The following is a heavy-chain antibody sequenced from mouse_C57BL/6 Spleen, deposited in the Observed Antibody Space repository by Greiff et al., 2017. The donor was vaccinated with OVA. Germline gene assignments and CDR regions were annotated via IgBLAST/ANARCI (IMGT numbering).Heavy chain of an antibody. J-gene: IGHJ2*01. D-gene: IGHD1-1*01. V-gene: IGHV1-64*01. CDR3: ARLLGSSYGY. CDR2: IHPNSGST. CDR1: GYTFTSYW. Sequence: QVQLQQPGAELVKPGASVKLSCKASGYTFTSYWMHWVKQRPGQGLEWIGMIHPNSGSTNYNEKFKSKATLTVDKSSSTAYMQISSLTSEDSAVYDSARLLGSSYGYWGQGTTLTVSS.